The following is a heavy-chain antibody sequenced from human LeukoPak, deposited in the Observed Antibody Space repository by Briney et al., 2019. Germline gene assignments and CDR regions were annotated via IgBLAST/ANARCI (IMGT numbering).Heavy chain of an antibody. CDR3: ARGGDWNYY. J-gene: IGHJ4*02. CDR2: IYYTGST. Sequence: SETLSLTCCVSGSSISSYYWSWIRPPPGKGLEWIGYIYYTGSTNYNSSLKSRATISVDTSKNQFSLRLSSVTAADTAVYYCARGGDWNYYWGQGTLVTVSS. D-gene: IGHD1-7*01. CDR1: GSSISSYY. V-gene: IGHV4-59*01.